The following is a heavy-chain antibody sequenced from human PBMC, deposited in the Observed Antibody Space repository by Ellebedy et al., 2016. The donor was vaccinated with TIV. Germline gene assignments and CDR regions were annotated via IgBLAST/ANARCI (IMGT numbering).Heavy chain of an antibody. CDR3: AREGMTTVTYYYGMDV. CDR2: IIPLFGTA. V-gene: IGHV1-69*13. CDR1: GGTVSGNV. Sequence: AASVKVSCKASGGTVSGNVITWVRQAPGQGLEWMGGIIPLFGTANYAQKFQGRVTITADEFTNTAYMELSRLSPDDTAVYYCAREGMTTVTYYYGMDVWGQGTTVTVSS. D-gene: IGHD4-17*01. J-gene: IGHJ6*02.